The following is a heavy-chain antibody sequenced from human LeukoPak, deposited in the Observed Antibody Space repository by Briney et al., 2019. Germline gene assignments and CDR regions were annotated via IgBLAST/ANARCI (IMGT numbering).Heavy chain of an antibody. D-gene: IGHD4-23*01. CDR2: IYTSGST. CDR3: ARTALLHDYGGNSPSYYFDY. CDR1: GGSISSYY. Sequence: SETLSLTCTVSGGSISSYYWSWIRQPPGKGLEWIGYIYTSGSTNYNPSLKSRVTISVDTSKNQFSLKLSSVTAADTAVYYCARTALLHDYGGNSPSYYFDYWGQGTLVTVSS. J-gene: IGHJ4*02. V-gene: IGHV4-4*09.